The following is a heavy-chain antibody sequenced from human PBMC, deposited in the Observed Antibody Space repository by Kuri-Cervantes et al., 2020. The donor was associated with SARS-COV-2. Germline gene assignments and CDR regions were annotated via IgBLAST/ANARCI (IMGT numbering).Heavy chain of an antibody. V-gene: IGHV4-34*01. D-gene: IGHD6-19*01. CDR1: GGSFSNFH. CDR3: ARLRRHNNGWFATGYYMDV. J-gene: IGHJ6*03. CDR2: TNYSGTT. Sequence: ESLKISCGVYGGSFSNFHWNWVRQPPGKGLEWIGETNYSGTTNYNPSLKSRVTISVDTSKNQFSLNLTSVTAADTAVYYCARLRRHNNGWFATGYYMDVWGKGTTVTVSS.